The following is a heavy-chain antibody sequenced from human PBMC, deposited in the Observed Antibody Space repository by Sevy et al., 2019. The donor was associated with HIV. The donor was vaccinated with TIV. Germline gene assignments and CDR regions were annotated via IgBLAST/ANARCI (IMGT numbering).Heavy chain of an antibody. CDR1: GFTIRTYN. V-gene: IGHV3-21*01. Sequence: GGCLRLSCAASGFTIRTYNMNWVRQAPGKGLEWVSSISSSSTYIYYADSVKGRFTLSRDNAKNSLYQQMSSLRAEDTAVYYCARDLVIPATTDYFYYGMDVWGQGTTVTVSS. D-gene: IGHD2-15*01. CDR3: ARDLVIPATTDYFYYGMDV. J-gene: IGHJ6*02. CDR2: ISSSSTYI.